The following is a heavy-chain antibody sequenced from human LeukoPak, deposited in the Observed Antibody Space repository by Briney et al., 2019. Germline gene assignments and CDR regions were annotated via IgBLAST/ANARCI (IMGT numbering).Heavy chain of an antibody. CDR2: IYYSGST. V-gene: IGHV4-59*01. J-gene: IGHJ6*02. CDR3: ARGLGATEVNYGMDV. CDR1: GGSIRGYY. Sequence: SETLSLTCTVPGGSIRGYYWSWIRQPPGKGLEWIWYIYYSGSTRTNYNPSLNSPVTISVDTPKNQLSLRLTSVTAADTAVYYCARGLGATEVNYGMDVWGRGTTVTVSS. D-gene: IGHD1-26*01.